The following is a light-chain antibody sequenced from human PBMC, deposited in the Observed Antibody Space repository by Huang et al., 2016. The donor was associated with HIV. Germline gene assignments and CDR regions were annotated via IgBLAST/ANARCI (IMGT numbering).Light chain of an antibody. Sequence: EILLTQSPATLSVSPGDRATLSCGAIHSVNSNLAWYQQRPGQAPRLLIYGASTRATGIPDRFSGGGSGTEFTLIISSLQSEDFAVYYCLQYNDWPRSFGGGTKVVIK. CDR1: HSVNSN. CDR2: GAS. CDR3: LQYNDWPRS. V-gene: IGKV3-15*01. J-gene: IGKJ4*01.